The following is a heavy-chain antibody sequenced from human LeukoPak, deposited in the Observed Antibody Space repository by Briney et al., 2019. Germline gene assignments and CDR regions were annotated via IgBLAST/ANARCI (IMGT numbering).Heavy chain of an antibody. D-gene: IGHD4-17*01. V-gene: IGHV1-69*13. Sequence: GASVKVSCKASGGTFSSYAISWVRQVPGQGLEWMGGIIPIFGTANYAQKFQGRVTITADESTSTAYMELSSLRSEDTAVYYCARVTQTDYDFDYWGQGTLVTVSS. J-gene: IGHJ4*02. CDR1: GGTFSSYA. CDR2: IIPIFGTA. CDR3: ARVTQTDYDFDY.